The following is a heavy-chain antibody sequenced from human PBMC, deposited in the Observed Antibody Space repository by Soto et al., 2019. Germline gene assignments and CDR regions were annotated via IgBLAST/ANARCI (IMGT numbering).Heavy chain of an antibody. V-gene: IGHV3-64*01. CDR1: GFTFSSYA. CDR2: ISSNGGST. CDR3: ARDGLRQYAFDI. D-gene: IGHD4-17*01. Sequence: GGSLRLSCAASGFTFSSYAMHWVRQAPGKGLEYVSAISSNGGSTYYANSVKGRFTISRDNSKNTLYLQMGSLRAEDMAVYYCARDGLRQYAFDIWAQGTMVTVSS. J-gene: IGHJ3*02.